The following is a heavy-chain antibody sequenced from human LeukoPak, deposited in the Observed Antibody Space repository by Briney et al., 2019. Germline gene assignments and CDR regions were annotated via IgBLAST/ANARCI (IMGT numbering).Heavy chain of an antibody. CDR1: GFTFSSYA. J-gene: IGHJ5*02. Sequence: PGGSLRLSCAASGFTFSSYAMSWVRQAPGKGLEWVSAISGSGGSTYYADSAKGRFTISRDNSKNTLYLQMNSLRAEDTAVYYCAKEGYYDSSGYCWFDPWGQGTPVTVSS. CDR2: ISGSGGST. V-gene: IGHV3-23*01. D-gene: IGHD3-22*01. CDR3: AKEGYYDSSGYCWFDP.